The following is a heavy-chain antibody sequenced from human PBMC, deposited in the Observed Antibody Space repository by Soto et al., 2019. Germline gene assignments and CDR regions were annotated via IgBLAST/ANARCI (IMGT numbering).Heavy chain of an antibody. V-gene: IGHV6-1*01. Sequence: SQTLSLTCDISGDNVSSNSAGGNWIRQTPSRGLEWLGRTYYRSKWYNNYAVSVKSRVSVNPDTAKNQFSLQLNSVTPEDTAVYYCARGSWDDVSGHYYMDVWGKGTTVTVSS. CDR2: TYYRSKWYN. J-gene: IGHJ6*03. D-gene: IGHD1-1*01. CDR3: ARGSWDDVSGHYYMDV. CDR1: GDNVSSNSAG.